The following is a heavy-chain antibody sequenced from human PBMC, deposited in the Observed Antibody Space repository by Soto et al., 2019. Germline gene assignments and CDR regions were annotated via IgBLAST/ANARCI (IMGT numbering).Heavy chain of an antibody. Sequence: KTSETLSLTCTVSGGSISSGGYYWSWIRQHPGKGLEWIGYIYYSGSTYYNPSLKSRVTISVDTSKNQFSLKLSSVTAADTAVYYCARDGHGYSNGGAAFDIWGQGTMVTVSS. J-gene: IGHJ3*02. D-gene: IGHD2-2*03. CDR2: IYYSGST. CDR1: GGSISSGGYY. V-gene: IGHV4-31*03. CDR3: ARDGHGYSNGGAAFDI.